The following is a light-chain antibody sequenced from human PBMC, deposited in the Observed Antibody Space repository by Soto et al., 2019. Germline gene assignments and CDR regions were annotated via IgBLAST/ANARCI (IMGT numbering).Light chain of an antibody. CDR2: DAS. Sequence: EIGLTQSPATLSLSPGERATLSCRASQTVSSSFLAWYQQTPGQAPRLLIYDASIRATDIPDRFTGSGSGTDFTLTISRLEPEDFAVYYCHQYGYLGTFGQGTKVDIK. CDR3: HQYGYLGT. CDR1: QTVSSSF. V-gene: IGKV3-20*01. J-gene: IGKJ1*01.